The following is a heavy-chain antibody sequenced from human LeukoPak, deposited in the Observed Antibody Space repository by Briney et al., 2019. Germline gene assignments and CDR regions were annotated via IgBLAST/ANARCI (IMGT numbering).Heavy chain of an antibody. Sequence: ASVKVSCKASGYTFTSYAMNWVRQAPGQGLEWMGWINTSTGNPTYAQGFTGRFVFSLDTSVSTAYLQISSLKAEDTAVYYCARTDYYYDSSGYRFVGFDYWGQGTLVTVSS. CDR1: GYTFTSYA. D-gene: IGHD3-22*01. J-gene: IGHJ4*02. CDR3: ARTDYYYDSSGYRFVGFDY. V-gene: IGHV7-4-1*02. CDR2: INTSTGNP.